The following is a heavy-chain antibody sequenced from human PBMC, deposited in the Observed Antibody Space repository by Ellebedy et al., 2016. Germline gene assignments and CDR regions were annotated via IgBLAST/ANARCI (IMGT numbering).Heavy chain of an antibody. CDR1: GYTFTSYA. J-gene: IGHJ5*02. V-gene: IGHV1-3*01. CDR2: INAGNGNT. D-gene: IGHD3-10*01. Sequence: ASVKVSCKASGYTFTSYAMHWVRQAPGQRLEWMGWINAGNGNTEYSQKLQGRVTMTTDTSTSTAYMELRSLRSDDTAVYYCARVHYYGSGSGNNWFDPWGQGTLVTVSS. CDR3: ARVHYYGSGSGNNWFDP.